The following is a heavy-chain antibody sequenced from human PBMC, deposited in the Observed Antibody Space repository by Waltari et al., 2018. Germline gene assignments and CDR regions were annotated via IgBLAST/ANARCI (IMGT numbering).Heavy chain of an antibody. V-gene: IGHV3-7*01. CDR3: ARALPGEITVYDY. CDR2: IKQNGTQQ. Sequence: EVQLVESGGGLVQPGGSLRLSCVASGFTFGSHWMSWVRKAPEKGREWVADIKQNGTQQYYVDAVKGRFTVSRDNHKNSRFLQMNSLRAEDTAVYYCARALPGEITVYDYWAQGALVTVSS. D-gene: IGHD3-10*01. CDR1: GFTFGSHW. J-gene: IGHJ4*02.